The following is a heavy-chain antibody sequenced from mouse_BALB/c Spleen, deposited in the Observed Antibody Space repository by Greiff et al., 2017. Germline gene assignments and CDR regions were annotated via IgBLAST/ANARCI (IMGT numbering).Heavy chain of an antibody. CDR3: AITTVVDWYFDV. Sequence: VQLQQSGPELMKPGASVKISCKASGYSFTSYYMHWVKQSHGKSLEWIGYIDPFNGGTSYNQKFKGKATLTVDKSSSTAYMHLSSLTSEDSAVYYCAITTVVDWYFDVWGAGTTVTVSS. V-gene: IGHV1S135*01. CDR2: IDPFNGGT. J-gene: IGHJ1*01. D-gene: IGHD1-1*01. CDR1: GYSFTSYY.